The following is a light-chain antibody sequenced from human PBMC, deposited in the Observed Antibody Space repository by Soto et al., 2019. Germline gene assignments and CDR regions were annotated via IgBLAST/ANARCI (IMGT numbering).Light chain of an antibody. CDR1: SSDVGGYNY. V-gene: IGLV2-8*01. CDR2: EVS. CDR3: CSYADTNYPHV. J-gene: IGLJ1*01. Sequence: QSARTQPPSASGSPGQSVTISCTGTSSDVGGYNYVSWYQKHPGKAPKLMIYEVSKRPSGVPDRFSGSKSGNTASLTVSGLQAEDEADYYSCSYADTNYPHVFRTVTKVT.